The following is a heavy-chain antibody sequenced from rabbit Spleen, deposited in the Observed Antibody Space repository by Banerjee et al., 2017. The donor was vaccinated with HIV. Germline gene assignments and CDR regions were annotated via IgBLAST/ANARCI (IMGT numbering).Heavy chain of an antibody. CDR1: GFSFSSSDY. V-gene: IGHV1S45*01. D-gene: IGHD8-1*01. CDR2: IASGSSGFT. Sequence: QEQLVESGGDLVKPGASLTLTCTASGFSFSSSDYMCWVRQAPGKGLEWISCIASGSSGFTYSATWAKGRFTISKTSSTTVTLQMTSLTVADTATYFCARDSGSSFSSYGMDLWGPGTLVTVS. J-gene: IGHJ6*01. CDR3: ARDSGSSFSSYGMDL.